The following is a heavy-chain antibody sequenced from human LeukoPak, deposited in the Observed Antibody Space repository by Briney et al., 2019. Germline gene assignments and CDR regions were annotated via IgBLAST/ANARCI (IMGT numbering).Heavy chain of an antibody. CDR3: ARGWIDYYGSGSP. CDR1: GYTFTSYD. J-gene: IGHJ5*02. V-gene: IGHV1-8*01. CDR2: IDPNGGNT. Sequence: GASVKVSCKASGYTFTSYDINWVRQATGQGLEWMGWIDPNGGNTVYAQKFQGRVTMTRNTSISTAYMELSSLRSEDTAVYYCARGWIDYYGSGSPWGQGPLVTVSS. D-gene: IGHD3-10*01.